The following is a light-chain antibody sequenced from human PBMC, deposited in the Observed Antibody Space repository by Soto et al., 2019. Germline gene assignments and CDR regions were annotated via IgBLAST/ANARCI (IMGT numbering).Light chain of an antibody. J-gene: IGKJ1*01. CDR3: QQRSNWPRT. CDR2: DAS. V-gene: IGKV3-11*01. CDR1: QSVSSY. Sequence: ETVLTQSPASLSLSPGERATLSCRASQSVSSYLAWYQQKPGQAPRLLIYDASNRATGIPARFSGSGSGTDFTLTISSLEPEDFAVYYCQQRSNWPRTFGQGTKVEIK.